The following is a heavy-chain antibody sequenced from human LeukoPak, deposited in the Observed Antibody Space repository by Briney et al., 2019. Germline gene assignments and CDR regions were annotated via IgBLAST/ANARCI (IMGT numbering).Heavy chain of an antibody. CDR1: GYTFTSYY. Sequence: ASVKVSCRASGYTFTSYYMHWVRQAPGQGLEWMGWINPNSGGTNYAQKFQGRVTMTRDTSISTAYMELSRLRSDDTAVYYCARDAVMVRGVIIYYNWFDPWGQGTLVTVSS. CDR2: INPNSGGT. J-gene: IGHJ5*02. D-gene: IGHD3-10*01. V-gene: IGHV1-2*02. CDR3: ARDAVMVRGVIIYYNWFDP.